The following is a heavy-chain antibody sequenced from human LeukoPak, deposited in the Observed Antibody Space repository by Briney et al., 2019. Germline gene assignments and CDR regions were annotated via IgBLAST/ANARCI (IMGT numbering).Heavy chain of an antibody. CDR3: ARSGLNRFDY. J-gene: IGHJ4*02. D-gene: IGHD2-15*01. CDR1: GFTFSSYA. V-gene: IGHV3-23*01. Sequence: GGSLRLSCAASGFTFSSYAMSWVRQAPGKGLEWVSAISGGGGSTYYGDSVKGWFTISRDNSKNTLYLQMNSLRAEDTAAYYCARSGLNRFDYWGQGTLVTVSS. CDR2: ISGGGGST.